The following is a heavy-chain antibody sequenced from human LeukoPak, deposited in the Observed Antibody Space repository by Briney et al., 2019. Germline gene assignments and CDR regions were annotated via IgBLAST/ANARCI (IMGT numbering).Heavy chain of an antibody. CDR2: IYYSGST. CDR1: GGSISSSSYY. Sequence: SETLSLTCTVSGGSISSSSYYWGWIRQPPGKGLEWIGSIYYSGSTYYNPSLKSRVTISVNTSKNQFSLKLSSVTAADTAVYFCARIQLERRPKFYYYMDVWGKGTTVIISS. CDR3: ARIQLERRPKFYYYMDV. D-gene: IGHD1-1*01. J-gene: IGHJ6*03. V-gene: IGHV4-39*01.